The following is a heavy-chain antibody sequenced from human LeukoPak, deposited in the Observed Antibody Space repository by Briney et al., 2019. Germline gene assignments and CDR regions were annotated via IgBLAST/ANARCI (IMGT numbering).Heavy chain of an antibody. CDR2: FDPEDGET. V-gene: IGHV1-24*01. J-gene: IGHJ4*02. Sequence: GASVKVSCKASGYTFTSYDINWVRQAPGKGLEWMGGFDPEDGETIYAQKFQGRVTMTEDTSTDTAYMELSSLRSEDTAVYYCATGITMIATPVGDYWGQGTLVTVSS. CDR3: ATGITMIATPVGDY. CDR1: GYTFTSYD. D-gene: IGHD3-22*01.